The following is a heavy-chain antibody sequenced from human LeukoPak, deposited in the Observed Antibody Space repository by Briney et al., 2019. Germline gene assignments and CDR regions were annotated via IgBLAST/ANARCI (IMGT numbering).Heavy chain of an antibody. D-gene: IGHD2-2*01. J-gene: IGHJ4*02. CDR1: GYTFIRYY. CDR3: ARLKAHYCSSTSCYGGDY. CDR2: ISAYNGNT. Sequence: ASVKVSCKASGYTFIRYYIHWVRQAPGQGLEWMGWISAYNGNTNYAQKLQGRVTMTTDTSTSTAYMELRSLRSDDTAVYYCARLKAHYCSSTSCYGGDYWGQGTLVTVSS. V-gene: IGHV1-18*01.